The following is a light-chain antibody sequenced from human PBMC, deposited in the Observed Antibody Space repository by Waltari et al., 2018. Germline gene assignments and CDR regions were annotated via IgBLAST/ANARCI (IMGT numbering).Light chain of an antibody. J-gene: IGKJ2*01. V-gene: IGKV1-39*01. Sequence: DIQMTQAPSSLSASVGDRVTITCRASQSITSHLNWYQQQPGKAPKHLIYTESSLQSGVPSRFSGSGSGTHFTLTISSLQPEDFATYFCQQSYTTPYTFGQGTKLEIK. CDR3: QQSYTTPYT. CDR1: QSITSH. CDR2: TES.